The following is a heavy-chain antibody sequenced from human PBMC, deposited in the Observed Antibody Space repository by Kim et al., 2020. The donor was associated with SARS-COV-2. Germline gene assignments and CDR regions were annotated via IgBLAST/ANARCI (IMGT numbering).Heavy chain of an antibody. V-gene: IGHV3-21*01. D-gene: IGHD2-15*01. J-gene: IGHJ5*02. CDR1: GFTFSSYS. CDR3: ASPIVVVVAEKNWFAP. CDR2: ISSSSSYI. Sequence: GGSLRLSCAASGFTFSSYSMNWVRQAPGKGLEWVSSISSSSSYIYYADSVKGRFTISRDNAKNSLYLQMNSLRAEDTAVYYCASPIVVVVAEKNWFAPWGQGTLVTVYS.